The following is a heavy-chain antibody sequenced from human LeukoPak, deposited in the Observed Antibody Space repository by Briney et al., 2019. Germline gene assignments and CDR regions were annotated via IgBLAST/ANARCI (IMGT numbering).Heavy chain of an antibody. D-gene: IGHD6-13*01. Sequence: GGSLRLSCAASGFTFSSYWMNWVRQAPGKGLEWVANIKQDGSEKYYVDSVKGRFTISRDNAKNSLYLQMNSLRAEDTAVYYCARAAAGTYYSYYYMDVWGKGTTVTISS. J-gene: IGHJ6*03. V-gene: IGHV3-7*01. CDR2: IKQDGSEK. CDR3: ARAAAGTYYSYYYMDV. CDR1: GFTFSSYW.